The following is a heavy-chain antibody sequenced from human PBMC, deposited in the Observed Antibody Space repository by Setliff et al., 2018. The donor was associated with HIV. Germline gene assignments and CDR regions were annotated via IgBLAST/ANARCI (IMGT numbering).Heavy chain of an antibody. CDR3: VGSSWPRLYYFDY. D-gene: IGHD6-13*01. J-gene: IGHJ4*02. Sequence: SETLSLTCTVSGGSISSRSYYWGWIRQPPGKGLEWIGSIYYSGSTYYNPSLKSRVTISVDMSKNQFSLKLSSVTAADTAVYYCVGSSWPRLYYFDYWGQGTLVTVSS. V-gene: IGHV4-39*07. CDR1: GGSISSRSYY. CDR2: IYYSGST.